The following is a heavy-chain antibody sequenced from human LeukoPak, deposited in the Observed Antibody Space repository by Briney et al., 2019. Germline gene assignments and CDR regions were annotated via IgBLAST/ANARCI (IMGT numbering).Heavy chain of an antibody. J-gene: IGHJ4*02. CDR2: ISAYNGNT. CDR3: ARDLARYYDGSGYSDY. D-gene: IGHD3-22*01. V-gene: IGHV1-18*01. CDR1: GYTFTSYG. Sequence: ASVKVSCKASGYTFTSYGISWVRQAPGQGLEWMGWISAYNGNTNYAQKLQGRVTMTTDTSTSTAYMELRSLGSDDTAVYYCARDLARYYDGSGYSDYWGQGTLVTVSS.